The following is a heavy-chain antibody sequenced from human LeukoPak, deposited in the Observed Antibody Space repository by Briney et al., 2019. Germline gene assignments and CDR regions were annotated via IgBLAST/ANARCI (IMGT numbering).Heavy chain of an antibody. V-gene: IGHV4-61*02. CDR2: IYTSGST. J-gene: IGHJ4*02. CDR1: GGSISSGSYY. D-gene: IGHD3-22*01. CDR3: ARAYPNSSGYSYDY. Sequence: PSETLSLTCTVSGGSISSGSYYWSWIRQPAGKGLEWIGRIYTSGSTNYNPSLKSRVTISVDTSKNQFSLKLSSVPAADTAVYYCARAYPNSSGYSYDYWGQGTLVTVSS.